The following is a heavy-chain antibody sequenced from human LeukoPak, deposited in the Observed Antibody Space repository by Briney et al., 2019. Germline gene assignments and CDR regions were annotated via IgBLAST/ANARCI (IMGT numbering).Heavy chain of an antibody. CDR3: ARDAPIYCTNGVCYAFDI. Sequence: GGSLRLSCAASGFTFSSYWMSWVRQAPGKGLEWVANIKQDGSEKYYVDSVKGRFTISRDNAKNSLYLQMNSLRAEDTAVYYYARDAPIYCTNGVCYAFDIWGQGTMVTVSS. CDR1: GFTFSSYW. J-gene: IGHJ3*02. CDR2: IKQDGSEK. D-gene: IGHD2-8*01. V-gene: IGHV3-7*01.